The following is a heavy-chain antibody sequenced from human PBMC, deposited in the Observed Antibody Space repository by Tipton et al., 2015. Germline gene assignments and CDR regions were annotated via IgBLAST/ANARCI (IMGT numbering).Heavy chain of an antibody. Sequence: TLSLTCTVSGDYMSSYYWSWIRQPPGKGLEWLGSIYYSGSTNYSPSLKSRVTISVDTSKKQLSLKLTSVTAADTAFYYCARSHYESAGSHYFDYWGQGTLVTVS. CDR2: IYYSGST. CDR1: GDYMSSYY. D-gene: IGHD3-22*01. J-gene: IGHJ4*02. CDR3: ARSHYESAGSHYFDY. V-gene: IGHV4-59*01.